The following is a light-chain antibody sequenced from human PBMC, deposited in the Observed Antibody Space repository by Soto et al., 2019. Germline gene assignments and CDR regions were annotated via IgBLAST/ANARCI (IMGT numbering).Light chain of an antibody. Sequence: QSVLTQPTSVSGSPGQSITISRTGTSSDVGGYNYVSWYQHHPGKAPKLIIYDVTNRPSGVSNPFSGSKSGNTASLTISGLQPEDVADYYCSSYTTSNTRQIVFGTGTNVTV. CDR1: SSDVGGYNY. J-gene: IGLJ1*01. V-gene: IGLV2-14*03. CDR3: SSYTTSNTRQIV. CDR2: DVT.